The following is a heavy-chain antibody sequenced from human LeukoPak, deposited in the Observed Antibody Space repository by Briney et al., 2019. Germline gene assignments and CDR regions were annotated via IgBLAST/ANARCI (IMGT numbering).Heavy chain of an antibody. D-gene: IGHD4-17*01. Sequence: GRSLRLSCAASGFTFSNYAMHWVRQAPGKGLEWVALISYDGSSNSYSDSVKGRFTISRDNSKNTLDLQMNSLRAEDTAVYYCAREGYDFGDHSDYWGQGTLVTVSS. CDR1: GFTFSNYA. CDR2: ISYDGSSN. CDR3: AREGYDFGDHSDY. J-gene: IGHJ4*02. V-gene: IGHV3-30*04.